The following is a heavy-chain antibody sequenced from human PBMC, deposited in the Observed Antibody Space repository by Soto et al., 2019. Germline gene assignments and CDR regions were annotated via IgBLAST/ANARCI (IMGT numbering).Heavy chain of an antibody. D-gene: IGHD3-16*01. J-gene: IGHJ3*02. CDR2: IIPIFGTA. Sequence: SVKVSCKASGGTFSSYAISWVRQAPGQGLEWMGGIIPIFGTANYAQKFQGRVTITADESTSTAYMELSSLRSEDTAVYYCARVSFGPDAFDIWGQGTMVTVSS. CDR3: ARVSFGPDAFDI. V-gene: IGHV1-69*13. CDR1: GGTFSSYA.